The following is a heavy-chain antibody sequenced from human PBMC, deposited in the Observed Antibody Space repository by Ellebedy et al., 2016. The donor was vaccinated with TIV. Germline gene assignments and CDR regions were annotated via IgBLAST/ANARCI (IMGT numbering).Heavy chain of an antibody. CDR1: GYSINSDEY. CDR2: IYHGGTT. Sequence: MPSETLSLTCTVSGYSINSDEYWGWIRQPPGKGLEWIGSIYHGGTTFYNPSLKSRVSMSIDTSKNQFSLKLRSVTAADTAVYYCARDSNVGSGHHDYWGQGTLVSVSS. V-gene: IGHV4-38-2*02. CDR3: ARDSNVGSGHHDY. J-gene: IGHJ4*02. D-gene: IGHD3-10*01.